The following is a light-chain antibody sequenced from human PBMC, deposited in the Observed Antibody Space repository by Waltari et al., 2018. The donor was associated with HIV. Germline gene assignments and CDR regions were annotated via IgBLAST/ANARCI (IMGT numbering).Light chain of an antibody. J-gene: IGLJ2*01. CDR3: CSYGGSWSFV. CDR2: DVN. CDR1: TSNVGTYHY. Sequence: QSALTQPPSVSGSPGQSVTSPCAGSTSNVGTYHYVSWYHHKSGEAPRLIPSDVNQRASGVPVRCSGAKSGDTASLSISGLQAEDEGDFYCCSYGGSWSFVFGGGTRVTVL. V-gene: IGLV2-11*01.